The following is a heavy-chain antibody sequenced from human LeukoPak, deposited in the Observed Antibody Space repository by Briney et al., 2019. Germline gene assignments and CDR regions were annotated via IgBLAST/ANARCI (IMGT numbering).Heavy chain of an antibody. J-gene: IGHJ4*02. CDR1: GLTFSNAW. V-gene: IGHV3-15*01. Sequence: GGSLRLSCAASGLTFSNAWMSWVRQAPGKGLEWVGRIKSKTDGGTTDYAAPVKGRFTISRDDSKNTLYLQMNSLKTEDTAVYYCTTLYYYDSSGYHFDYWGQGTLVTVSS. CDR2: IKSKTDGGTT. D-gene: IGHD3-22*01. CDR3: TTLYYYDSSGYHFDY.